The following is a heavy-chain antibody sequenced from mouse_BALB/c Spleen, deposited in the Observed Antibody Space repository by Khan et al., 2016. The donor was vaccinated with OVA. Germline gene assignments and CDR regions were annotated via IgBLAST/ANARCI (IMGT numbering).Heavy chain of an antibody. V-gene: IGHV2-6-7*01. Sequence: QVQLKESGPGLVAPSQSLSITCTVSGFSLTGYGVNWVRQPPGKGLEWLGLIWGDGSTDYNSALKSRLSIRKDNSQSQVFLKMNSLQTDDTARYYCARHLGNYARDYWGQGTSVTVSS. CDR3: ARHLGNYARDY. J-gene: IGHJ4*01. CDR1: GFSLTGYG. CDR2: IWGDGST. D-gene: IGHD3-1*01.